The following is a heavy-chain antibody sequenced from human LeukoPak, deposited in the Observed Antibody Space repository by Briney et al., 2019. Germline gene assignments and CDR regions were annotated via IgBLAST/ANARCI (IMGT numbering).Heavy chain of an antibody. V-gene: IGHV4-59*01. CDR2: IYYTGAT. D-gene: IGHD4-11*01. Sequence: SETLSLTRSVSGGSISSYYWSWIRQPPGKGLEWIGYIYYTGATYYNPSLESRVTVSIDTSKRQLSLELRSVTAADTAVYFCARDRRESSKPNDAFDIWGQGTMVTVSS. CDR1: GGSISSYY. J-gene: IGHJ3*02. CDR3: ARDRRESSKPNDAFDI.